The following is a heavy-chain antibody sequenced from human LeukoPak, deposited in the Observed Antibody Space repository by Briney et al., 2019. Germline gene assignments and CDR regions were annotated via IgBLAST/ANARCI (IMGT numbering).Heavy chain of an antibody. V-gene: IGHV4-31*03. Sequence: PSETLSLTCTVSGGSISTNGYCWTWIRQHPGKGLEWIGYIYYSGSTYYNPSLKSRVTISVDTSKNQFSLKLSSVTAADTAVYYCARSGRLTGTDYWGQGTLVTVSS. CDR1: GGSISTNGYC. D-gene: IGHD1-1*01. J-gene: IGHJ4*02. CDR2: IYYSGST. CDR3: ARSGRLTGTDY.